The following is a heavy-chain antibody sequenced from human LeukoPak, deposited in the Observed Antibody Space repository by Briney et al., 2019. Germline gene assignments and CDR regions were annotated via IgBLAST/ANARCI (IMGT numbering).Heavy chain of an antibody. CDR2: IYPGDSDT. J-gene: IGHJ4*02. CDR3: ARRGSSWYKALDY. V-gene: IGHV5-51*01. D-gene: IGHD6-13*01. CDR1: GYSFTSYW. Sequence: GESLKISCKGSGYSFTSYWIGWVRQLPGKGLEWMGIIYPGDSDTRYSPSFQGQVTISADKSISTAYLQWSSLKASDTAMYYCARRGSSWYKALDYWGQGTLVTVSS.